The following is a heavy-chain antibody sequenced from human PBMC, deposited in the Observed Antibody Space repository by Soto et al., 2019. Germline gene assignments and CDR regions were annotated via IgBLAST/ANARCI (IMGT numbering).Heavy chain of an antibody. CDR3: SFAPNRTPQPTRY. J-gene: IGHJ4*02. CDR2: IVPMNGSP. V-gene: IGHV1-69*13. Sequence: SVQYSYKRSGGMSYMAASPWVRTAPGQGLEWMGGIVPMNGSPKYAQEFLGRVTISADASATTAYMDLSGLKSEDTAVYYCSFAPNRTPQPTRYSGRATQLTVSS. D-gene: IGHD2-8*01. CDR1: GGMSYMAA.